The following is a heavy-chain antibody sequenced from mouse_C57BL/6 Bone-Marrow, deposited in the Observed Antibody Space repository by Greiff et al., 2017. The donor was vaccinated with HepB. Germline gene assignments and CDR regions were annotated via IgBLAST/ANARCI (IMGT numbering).Heavy chain of an antibody. CDR2: INPYNGGT. CDR3: ASDDDVAWFAY. V-gene: IGHV1-19*01. D-gene: IGHD2-4*01. CDR1: GYTFTDYY. J-gene: IGHJ3*01. Sequence: VQLQQSGPVLVKPGASVKMSCKASGYTFTDYYMNWVKQSHGKSLEWIGVINPYNGGTSYNQKFKGKATLTVDKSSSTAYMELNSLTSEDSAVYYCASDDDVAWFAYWGQGTLVTVSA.